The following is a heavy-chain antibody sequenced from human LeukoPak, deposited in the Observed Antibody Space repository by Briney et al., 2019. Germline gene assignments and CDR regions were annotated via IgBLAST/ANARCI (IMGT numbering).Heavy chain of an antibody. Sequence: PGGSLRLSCAASGFTFSSYGMRWVRQAPGKGLEWVAVIWYDGSNKYYADSVKGRFTISRDNSKNTLYLQMNSLRAEDTAVYYCATITHYDSSGYYSRYFQHWGQGTLVTVSS. CDR1: GFTFSSYG. J-gene: IGHJ1*01. D-gene: IGHD3-22*01. V-gene: IGHV3-33*01. CDR3: ATITHYDSSGYYSRYFQH. CDR2: IWYDGSNK.